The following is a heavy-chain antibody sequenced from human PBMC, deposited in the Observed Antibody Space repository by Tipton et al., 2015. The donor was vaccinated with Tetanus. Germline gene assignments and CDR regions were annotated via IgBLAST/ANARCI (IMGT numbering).Heavy chain of an antibody. CDR2: IYYSGST. D-gene: IGHD1-26*01. J-gene: IGHJ4*02. Sequence: LSCTVSGGSISSGGYYWSWIRQHPGKGLEWIGDIYYSGSTYYNPSLKSRVTISVDTSKNQFSLKLNSVTAADTAVYYCARDQARGARGWNYFDYWGQGTLVTISS. CDR1: GGSISSGGYY. CDR3: ARDQARGARGWNYFDY. V-gene: IGHV4-31*02.